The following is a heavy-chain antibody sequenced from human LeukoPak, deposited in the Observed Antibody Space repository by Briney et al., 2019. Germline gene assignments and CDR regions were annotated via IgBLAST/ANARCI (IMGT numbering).Heavy chain of an antibody. V-gene: IGHV3-30*03. Sequence: GGSLRLSCAASGFTFSSYGMHWVRQAPGKGLGWVAVISYDGSNKYYADSVKGRFTISRDNSKNTLYVQMNSLRAEDTAVYYCARGFYYDSSGYYGPDYWGQGTLVTVSS. CDR3: ARGFYYDSSGYYGPDY. D-gene: IGHD3-22*01. CDR2: ISYDGSNK. CDR1: GFTFSSYG. J-gene: IGHJ4*02.